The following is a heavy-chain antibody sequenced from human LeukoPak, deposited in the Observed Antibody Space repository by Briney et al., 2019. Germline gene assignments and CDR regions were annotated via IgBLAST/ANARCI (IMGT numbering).Heavy chain of an antibody. J-gene: IGHJ4*02. D-gene: IGHD6-19*01. CDR3: ARALRIAVAGASDFDY. V-gene: IGHV3-74*01. Sequence: GGSLRLSCAASGFTFSSCWMHWVRQAPGKGLVWVSRINSDGSSTSYADSVKGRFTISRDNAKNTLYLQMNSLRAEDTAVYYCARALRIAVAGASDFDYWGQGTLVTVSS. CDR1: GFTFSSCW. CDR2: INSDGSST.